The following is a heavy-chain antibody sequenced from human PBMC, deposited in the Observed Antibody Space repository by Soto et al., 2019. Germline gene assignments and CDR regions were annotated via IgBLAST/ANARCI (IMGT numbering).Heavy chain of an antibody. J-gene: IGHJ4*02. Sequence: SETHSLTCTVSCGSGIRGSDYWSWIRQPPGKGLEWIGYIYYNGRTNYNPSLKSRATISEDSSKNQFSLKLSSVTAADTALYYCARASYDDNSGSAHWGQGTLVIVSS. CDR2: IYYNGRT. D-gene: IGHD3-22*01. CDR3: ARASYDDNSGSAH. CDR1: CGSGIRGSDY. V-gene: IGHV4-61*01.